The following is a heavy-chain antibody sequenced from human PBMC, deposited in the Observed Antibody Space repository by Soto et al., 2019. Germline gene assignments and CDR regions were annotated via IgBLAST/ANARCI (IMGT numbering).Heavy chain of an antibody. CDR2: IYNSGST. Sequence: SETLSLTCTISGGSISSYYCSWIRQPPGKGLEWIGYIYNSGSTNYSPSLKSRVTISLDTSKNQFSLKLTSVTAADTAVYYCASHFYGSGQFVDYWGQGTLVTVSS. CDR3: ASHFYGSGQFVDY. V-gene: IGHV4-59*08. CDR1: GGSISSYY. D-gene: IGHD3-10*01. J-gene: IGHJ4*02.